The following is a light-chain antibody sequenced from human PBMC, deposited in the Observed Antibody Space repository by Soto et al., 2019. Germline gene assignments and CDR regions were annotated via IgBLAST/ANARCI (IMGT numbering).Light chain of an antibody. CDR1: QSVGNS. Sequence: EIVMTQSPVTLSVSPGERDTLSCRASQSVGNSLAWYQQKPGQAPRLLFHGASTRATGIPARFSGSGSGTEFTLTISSLQSEDSAVYYCQQYKNWYTFGQGTKLEIK. CDR3: QQYKNWYT. V-gene: IGKV3-15*01. J-gene: IGKJ2*01. CDR2: GAS.